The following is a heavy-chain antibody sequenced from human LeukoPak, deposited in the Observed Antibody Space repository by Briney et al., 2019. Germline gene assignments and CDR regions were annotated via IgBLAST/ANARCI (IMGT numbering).Heavy chain of an antibody. CDR2: RHPTGSDI. J-gene: IGHJ6*03. D-gene: IGHD3-3*01. CDR1: GFTLSNHY. Sequence: GGSLRLSCAASGFTLSNHYISWIRQAPGKGLEWVSYRHPTGSDIYYAESVKGRFTISRDNSKNTLYLQMNRLRAEDTAVYYCTNHNSGSGTYYDFWSGYGTYYYCYMDVWGKGTTVTVS. CDR3: TNHNSGSGTYYDFWSGYGTYYYCYMDV. V-gene: IGHV3-11*01.